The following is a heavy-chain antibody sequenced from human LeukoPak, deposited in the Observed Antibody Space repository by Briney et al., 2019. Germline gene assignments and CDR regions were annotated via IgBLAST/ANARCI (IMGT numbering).Heavy chain of an antibody. CDR3: AKDKDTPATAQPQRGYFES. CDR1: GFTFSSYA. Sequence: GGSLRLPCAASGFTFSSYAMSWVRQAPGKGLEWVSAISGSGGSTYYADSVKGRFTISRDNSKNTVDLQMNSLRVEDTAVYFCAKDKDTPATAQPQRGYFESWGQGTLVTVSS. D-gene: IGHD2-21*02. CDR2: ISGSGGST. J-gene: IGHJ4*02. V-gene: IGHV3-23*01.